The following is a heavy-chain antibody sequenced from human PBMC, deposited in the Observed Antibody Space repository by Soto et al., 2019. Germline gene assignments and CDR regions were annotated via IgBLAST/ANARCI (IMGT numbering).Heavy chain of an antibody. J-gene: IGHJ4*02. CDR1: GFTFSSYG. CDR2: IWYDGSNK. Sequence: QVQLVESGGGVVQPGRSLRLSCAASGFTFSSYGMHWVRQAPGKGLEWVAVIWYDGSNKYYADSVKGRFTISRDNSKNTRYLQMNSLRAEDMAVYYCAREHFSGSYYDYWGQGTLVTVSS. V-gene: IGHV3-33*01. CDR3: AREHFSGSYYDY. D-gene: IGHD1-26*01.